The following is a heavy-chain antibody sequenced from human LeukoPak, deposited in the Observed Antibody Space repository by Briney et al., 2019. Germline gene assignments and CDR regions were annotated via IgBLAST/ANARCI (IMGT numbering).Heavy chain of an antibody. CDR2: IIPIFGTA. CDR1: GGTFSSYA. V-gene: IGHV1-69*05. Sequence: VASVKVSCKASGGTFSSYAISWVRQAPGQGLEWMGRIIPIFGTANYAQKFQGRVTITTDESTSTAYMELSSLRSEDTAVYYCASSGGTKVVPAAETFDPWGQGTLVTASS. J-gene: IGHJ5*02. CDR3: ASSGGTKVVPAAETFDP. D-gene: IGHD2-2*01.